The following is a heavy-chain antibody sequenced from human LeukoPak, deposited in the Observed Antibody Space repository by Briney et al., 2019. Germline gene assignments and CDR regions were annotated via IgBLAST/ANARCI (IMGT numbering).Heavy chain of an antibody. Sequence: GGSLRLSCAASGFTFSTYWMHWVRQAPGKGLVWVSRINSDGSRTTYADSVKGRFTISRDNAKNTLYMQMNSLRTEDTAVYYCARPETQYSSGLDGFDIWGQGTMVTVSS. CDR3: ARPETQYSSGLDGFDI. V-gene: IGHV3-74*01. CDR2: INSDGSRT. J-gene: IGHJ3*02. D-gene: IGHD6-19*01. CDR1: GFTFSTYW.